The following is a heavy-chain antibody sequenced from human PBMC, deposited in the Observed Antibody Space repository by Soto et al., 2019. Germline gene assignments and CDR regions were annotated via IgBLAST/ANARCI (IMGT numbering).Heavy chain of an antibody. CDR3: AREPQGNTRKRWFDY. CDR1: GGSISSGDCY. J-gene: IGHJ4*02. Sequence: SETLSLTCTVSGGSISSGDCYWSWIRQPPGKGLEWIGYIYYSGSTYYNPSLKSRVTISVDTSKNQFSLKLSSVTAADTAVYYCAREPQGNTRKRWFDYWGQGTLVTVSS. V-gene: IGHV4-30-4*01. D-gene: IGHD2-2*01. CDR2: IYYSGST.